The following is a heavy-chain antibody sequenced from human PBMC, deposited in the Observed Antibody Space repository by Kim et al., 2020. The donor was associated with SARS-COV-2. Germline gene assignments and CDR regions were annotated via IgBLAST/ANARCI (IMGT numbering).Heavy chain of an antibody. CDR1: GFTFSSYA. J-gene: IGHJ3*02. V-gene: IGHV3-30-3*01. CDR3: ARAGGGSYYAAFDI. D-gene: IGHD1-26*01. Sequence: GGSLRLSCAASGFTFSSYAMHWVRQAPGKGLEWVAVISYDGSNKYYADSVKGRFTISRDNSKNTLYLQMNSLRAEDTAVYYCARAGGGSYYAAFDIWGQGTMVTVSS. CDR2: ISYDGSNK.